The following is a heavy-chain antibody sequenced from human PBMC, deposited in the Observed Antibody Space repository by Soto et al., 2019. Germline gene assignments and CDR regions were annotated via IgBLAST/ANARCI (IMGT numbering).Heavy chain of an antibody. CDR1: GGSISSGDYY. CDR2: IYYSGST. V-gene: IGHV4-30-4*01. Sequence: PSETLSLTCTVSGGSISSGDYYWSWIRQPPGKGLEWIGYIYYSGSTYYNPSLKSRVTISVDTSKNQFSLKLSSVTAADTAVYYCARDAMPTMALDPWGQGTLVTVSS. J-gene: IGHJ5*02. D-gene: IGHD3-10*01. CDR3: ARDAMPTMALDP.